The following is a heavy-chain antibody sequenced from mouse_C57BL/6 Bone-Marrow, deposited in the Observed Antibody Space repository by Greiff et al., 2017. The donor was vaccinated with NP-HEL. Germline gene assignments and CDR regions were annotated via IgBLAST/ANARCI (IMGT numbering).Heavy chain of an antibody. J-gene: IGHJ4*01. CDR2: ISDGGSYT. Sequence: EVKLVESGGGLVKPGGSLKLSCAASGFTFSSYAMSWVRQTPEKRLEWVATISDGGSYTYYPDNVKGRFTISRDNAKNNLYLQISHLKSEDTAMYYCARRGFYDGYYVGAMDYWGQGTSVTVSS. D-gene: IGHD2-3*01. V-gene: IGHV5-4*03. CDR1: GFTFSSYA. CDR3: ARRGFYDGYYVGAMDY.